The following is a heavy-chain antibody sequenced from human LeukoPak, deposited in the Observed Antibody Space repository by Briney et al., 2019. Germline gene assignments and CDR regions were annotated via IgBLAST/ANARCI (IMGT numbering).Heavy chain of an antibody. CDR2: INHSGSA. CDR1: GGSFSGYY. CDR3: ARVGESYYDILTGYSYYYYYMDV. J-gene: IGHJ6*03. Sequence: PSETLSLTCAVYGGSFSGYYWSWIRQPPGKGLEWIGEINHSGSANYNPSLKSRVTISVDTSKNQFSLKLSSVTAADTAVYYCARVGESYYDILTGYSYYYYYMDVWGKGTTVTVSS. V-gene: IGHV4-34*01. D-gene: IGHD3-9*01.